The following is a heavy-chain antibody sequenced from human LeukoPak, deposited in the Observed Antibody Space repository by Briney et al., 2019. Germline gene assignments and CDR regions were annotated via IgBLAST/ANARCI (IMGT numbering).Heavy chain of an antibody. Sequence: GGSLRLSCAASGFTFDDYAMHWVRQAPGKGLEWVSCISWNSGSIGYADSVKGRFTISRDNAKNSLYLQMNSLRAEDTALYYCAKDAPDGPFDYWGQGTLVTVSS. CDR2: ISWNSGSI. J-gene: IGHJ4*02. V-gene: IGHV3-9*01. CDR1: GFTFDDYA. CDR3: AKDAPDGPFDY.